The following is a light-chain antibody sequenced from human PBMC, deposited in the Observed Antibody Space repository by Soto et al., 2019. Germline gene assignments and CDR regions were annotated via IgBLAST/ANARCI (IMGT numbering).Light chain of an antibody. CDR2: GAS. CDR1: QSVSSSY. CDR3: QVYASLLRA. Sequence: VLTISPDRLSLVQGKSVTLSCRASQSVSSSYLAWYQQKPGQAPRLLIYGASSRATGIPDRFSGSGSGPDFTLTCSLRKPADPAVHYSQVYASLLRAFGQGTKVDIK. J-gene: IGKJ1*01. V-gene: IGKV3-20*01.